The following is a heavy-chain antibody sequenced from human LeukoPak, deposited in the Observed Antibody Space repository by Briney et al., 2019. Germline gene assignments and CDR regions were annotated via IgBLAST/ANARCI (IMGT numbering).Heavy chain of an antibody. CDR3: ATETNGRHYDY. CDR2: IGPTGSDR. J-gene: IGHJ4*02. CDR1: GLTFSTSG. D-gene: IGHD1-14*01. V-gene: IGHV3-21*06. Sequence: GGSLRLSCTASGLTFSTSGFNWVRQAPGKGLEWVASIGPTGSDRYHADSIKGRFTISRDNANNFLYLQMNSLRAEETAVYYCATETNGRHYDYWGQGTLLTVSS.